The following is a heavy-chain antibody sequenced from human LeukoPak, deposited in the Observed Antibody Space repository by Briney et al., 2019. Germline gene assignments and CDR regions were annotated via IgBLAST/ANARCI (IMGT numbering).Heavy chain of an antibody. CDR1: GYTLTGYD. CDR2: INPLSRAT. J-gene: IGHJ6*02. CDR3: TRHHSSPPTSYGMDV. V-gene: IGHV1-2*02. D-gene: IGHD6-13*01. Sequence: ASVKGSCKASGYTLTGYDIDWVRQATGQGLGWVGWINPLSRATNYAQKFEGRVTMTRYTSINTAYMELSRLRSDDTAVYYCTRHHSSPPTSYGMDVWGQGTTVTVSS.